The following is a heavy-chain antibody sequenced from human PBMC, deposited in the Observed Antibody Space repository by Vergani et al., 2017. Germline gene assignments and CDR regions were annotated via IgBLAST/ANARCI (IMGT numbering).Heavy chain of an antibody. J-gene: IGHJ6*02. CDR3: TTDXWELDYYYYYGMDV. D-gene: IGHD1-26*01. CDR1: GFTFSNAW. CDR2: IKSKTDGGTT. Sequence: EVQLVESGGGLVKPGGSLRLSCAASGFTFSNAWMSWVRQAPGKGLEWVGRIKSKTDGGTTDYAAPVKGRFTISRDDSKNTLYLQMNSLKTEDTAVYYCTTDXWELDYYYYYGMDVWGQGTTVTVSS. V-gene: IGHV3-15*01.